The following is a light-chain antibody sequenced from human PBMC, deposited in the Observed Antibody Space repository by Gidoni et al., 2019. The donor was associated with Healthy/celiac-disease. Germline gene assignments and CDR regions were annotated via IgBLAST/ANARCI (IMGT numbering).Light chain of an antibody. J-gene: IGLJ2*01. Sequence: SYELTQPPSVSVPPGQPASITCSGDKLGDKYACWYQQKPGQSPVLVIYQDSKRPSGIPERFSGSNSGNTATLTISGTQAMDEADYYCQAWDSSTAVFGGGTKLTVL. V-gene: IGLV3-1*01. CDR2: QDS. CDR1: KLGDKY. CDR3: QAWDSSTAV.